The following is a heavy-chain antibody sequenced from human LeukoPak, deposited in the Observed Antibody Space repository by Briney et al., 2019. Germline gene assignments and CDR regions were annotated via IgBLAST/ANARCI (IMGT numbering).Heavy chain of an antibody. J-gene: IGHJ5*02. Sequence: PGGSLRLSCAASGFTFSNYWMTWVRQAPGKGLECVALIEQDGSHKYYMDSVKGRFIVSRDNAKNSLYLQMDSLRAEDTAVYYCAKTVSLCTSTTCSKSGDWFDPWGQGTLVTVSS. D-gene: IGHD2-2*01. V-gene: IGHV3-7*01. CDR2: IEQDGSHK. CDR1: GFTFSNYW. CDR3: AKTVSLCTSTTCSKSGDWFDP.